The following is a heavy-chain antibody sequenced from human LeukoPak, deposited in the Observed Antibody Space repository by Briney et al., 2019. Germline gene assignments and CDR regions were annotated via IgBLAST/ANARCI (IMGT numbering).Heavy chain of an antibody. D-gene: IGHD3-10*01. CDR2: IGAYNGNT. V-gene: IGHV1-18*01. J-gene: IGHJ5*02. Sequence: ASVMVSCKASAYTFTSYGISWVRQAPGQGLEWMVWIGAYNGNTNYAQKLQGRVTMTTDTSTSTAYMELRSLRSDDRAVYYCARDRYGSGSWYNWFDPWGQGTLVTVSS. CDR1: AYTFTSYG. CDR3: ARDRYGSGSWYNWFDP.